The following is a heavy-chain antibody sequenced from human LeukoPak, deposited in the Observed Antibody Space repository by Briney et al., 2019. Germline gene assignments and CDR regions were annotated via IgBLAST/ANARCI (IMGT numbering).Heavy chain of an antibody. Sequence: PGGSLRLSCAASGFIFKNYAMSWVRQAPGKGLEWVSGTSGSGDSTYYADSVKGRFTISRDNSKNTLYLQMNSLRAEDTAVYYCAKDRGYSYGSDAFDIWGQGTMVTVSS. V-gene: IGHV3-23*01. J-gene: IGHJ3*02. CDR3: AKDRGYSYGSDAFDI. D-gene: IGHD5-18*01. CDR2: TSGSGDST. CDR1: GFIFKNYA.